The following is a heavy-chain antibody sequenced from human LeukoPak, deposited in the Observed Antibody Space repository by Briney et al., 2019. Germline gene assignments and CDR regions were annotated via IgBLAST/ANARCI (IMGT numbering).Heavy chain of an antibody. CDR1: GGTFSSYA. Sequence: SVKVSCKASGGTFSSYAISWVRQAPGQGLEWMGRIIPILGIANYAQKFQGRVTITADKSKSTAYMELSSLRSEDTAVYYCARDPVYSSGWTGDFDYWGPGTLVTVSS. CDR3: ARDPVYSSGWTGDFDY. V-gene: IGHV1-69*04. D-gene: IGHD6-19*01. J-gene: IGHJ4*02. CDR2: IIPILGIA.